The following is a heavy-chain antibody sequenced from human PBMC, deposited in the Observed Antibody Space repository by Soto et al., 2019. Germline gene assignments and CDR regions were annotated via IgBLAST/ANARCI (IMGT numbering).Heavy chain of an antibody. Sequence: GASVKVSCKVSGYTLTELSMHWVRQAPGKGLEWMGGFDPEDGETIYAQKFQGRVTMTEDTSTDTAYMELSSLRSEDTAVYYCAARYYDSSGYLRFDYWGQGTLVTVSS. J-gene: IGHJ4*02. CDR3: AARYYDSSGYLRFDY. CDR2: FDPEDGET. D-gene: IGHD3-22*01. V-gene: IGHV1-24*01. CDR1: GYTLTELS.